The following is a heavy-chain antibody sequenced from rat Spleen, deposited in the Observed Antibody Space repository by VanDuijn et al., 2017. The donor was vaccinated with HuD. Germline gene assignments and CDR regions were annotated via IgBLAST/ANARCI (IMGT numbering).Heavy chain of an antibody. J-gene: IGHJ3*01. CDR3: ATQGYPTPFAY. CDR2: ISYDGSGT. V-gene: IGHV5-29*01. D-gene: IGHD1-4*01. Sequence: EVQLVESDGGLVQPGRSLKLSCAASGFTFSDYYMAWVRQAPTKGLEWVATISYDGSGTYYRDSVRGRFTISRDNAKSTLYLQMESLRSEDTATYYCATQGYPTPFAYWGQGTLVTVSS. CDR1: GFTFSDYY.